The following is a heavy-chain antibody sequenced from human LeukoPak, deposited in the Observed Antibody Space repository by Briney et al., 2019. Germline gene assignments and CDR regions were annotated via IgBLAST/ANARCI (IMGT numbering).Heavy chain of an antibody. Sequence: SETLSLTCTVSGGSISSGGYYWSWIRQPPGKGLEWIGYIYHSGSTYYNPSLKSRVTISVDRSKNQFSLRLSSVTAADTAVYYCASAEYYFDSSAYYRDYWGQGTLVTVSS. CDR2: IYHSGST. J-gene: IGHJ4*02. V-gene: IGHV4-30-2*01. D-gene: IGHD3-22*01. CDR3: ASAEYYFDSSAYYRDY. CDR1: GGSISSGGYY.